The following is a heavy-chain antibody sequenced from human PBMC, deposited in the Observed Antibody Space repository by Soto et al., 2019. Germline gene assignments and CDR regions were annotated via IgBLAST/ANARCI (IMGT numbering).Heavy chain of an antibody. J-gene: IGHJ4*02. CDR1: GFTFSNYA. Sequence: EVQLLESGGGLVQPGGSLRLSCAASGFTFSNYAMSWARQAPGKGLEWVSGISGGGDTTHYADPVKGRFTISRDNSKNTLFLQMSSLRVDDTAVYYCAKAVLGVPTVLRGFDSWGQGTLVTVSS. CDR3: AKAVLGVPTVLRGFDS. V-gene: IGHV3-23*01. D-gene: IGHD2-8*01. CDR2: ISGGGDTT.